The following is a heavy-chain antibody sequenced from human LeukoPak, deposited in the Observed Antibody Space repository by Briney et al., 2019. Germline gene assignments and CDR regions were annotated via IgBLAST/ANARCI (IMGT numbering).Heavy chain of an antibody. D-gene: IGHD2-2*01. V-gene: IGHV4-34*01. CDR3: ARPLGYCSTSTCPQSWFDP. Sequence: AETLSLTCAVSGGSFSGYYWTWIRQSPGKGLEWIGEINHSGRTNYNPSLKSRVTISVDTSRNQFSLKLSSVTAADTAVYYCARPLGYCSTSTCPQSWFDPWGQGTLVTVSS. J-gene: IGHJ5*02. CDR1: GGSFSGYY. CDR2: INHSGRT.